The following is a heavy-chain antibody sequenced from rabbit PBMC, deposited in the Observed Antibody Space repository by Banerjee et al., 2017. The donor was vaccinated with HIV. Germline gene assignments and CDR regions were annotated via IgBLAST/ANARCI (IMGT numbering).Heavy chain of an antibody. D-gene: IGHD1-1*01. J-gene: IGHJ4*01. CDR1: GIDFSSYYY. CDR2: INGNSNSKT. V-gene: IGHV1S40*01. Sequence: QSLEESGGGLVKPGGTLTLTCTASGIDFSSYYYMCWVRQAPGKGLEWIACINGNSNSKTYYASWAKGRFTISKTSSTTVTLQMTSLTAADTATYFCARDPVGSSSGAYFHYFDLWGQGTLVTVS. CDR3: ARDPVGSSSGAYFHYFDL.